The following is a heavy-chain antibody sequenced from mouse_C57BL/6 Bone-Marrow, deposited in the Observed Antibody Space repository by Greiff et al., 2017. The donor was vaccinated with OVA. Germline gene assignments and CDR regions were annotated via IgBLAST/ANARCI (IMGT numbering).Heavy chain of an antibody. J-gene: IGHJ2*01. CDR3: ARGGDGYYVKDY. CDR1: GFTFSSYA. D-gene: IGHD2-3*01. Sequence: EVKVVESGGGLVKPGGSLKLSCAASGFTFSSYAMSWVRQTPEKRLEWVATISDGGSYTYYPDNVKGRFTISRDNAKNNLYLQMSHLKSEDTAMYYCARGGDGYYVKDYWGQGTTLTVSS. V-gene: IGHV5-4*03. CDR2: ISDGGSYT.